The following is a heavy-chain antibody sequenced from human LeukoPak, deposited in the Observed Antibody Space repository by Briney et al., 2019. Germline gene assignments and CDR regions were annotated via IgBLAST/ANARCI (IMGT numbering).Heavy chain of an antibody. CDR2: IDPNSGGT. CDR1: GYTFTGYY. CDR3: ARDLGIAVNWFDP. Sequence: AASVKVSCKASGYTFTGYYIHWVRQAPGQGLEWMGWIDPNSGGTNYAQKFQGRVTMTRDTSISTAYMELSRLRSDDTAVYYCARDLGIAVNWFDPWGQGTLVTVSS. J-gene: IGHJ5*02. V-gene: IGHV1-2*02. D-gene: IGHD6-19*01.